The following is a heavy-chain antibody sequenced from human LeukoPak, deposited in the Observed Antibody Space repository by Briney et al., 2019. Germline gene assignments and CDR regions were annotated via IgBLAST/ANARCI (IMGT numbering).Heavy chain of an antibody. J-gene: IGHJ3*02. CDR1: GYSFTSYW. CDR3: ARPSGELSPWGAFDI. D-gene: IGHD3-16*02. Sequence: GESLKISCKGSGYSFTSYWIGWVRQMPGKGLGWMGIIYPGDSDTRYSPSFQGQVTISADKSIRTAYLQWSSLKASDTAMYYCARPSGELSPWGAFDIWGQGTMVTVSS. CDR2: IYPGDSDT. V-gene: IGHV5-51*03.